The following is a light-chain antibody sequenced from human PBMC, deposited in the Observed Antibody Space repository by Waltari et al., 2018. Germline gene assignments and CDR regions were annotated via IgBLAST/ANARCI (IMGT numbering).Light chain of an antibody. CDR2: TAS. CDR1: QGMGTW. V-gene: IGKV1-12*01. Sequence: DIKMTQSPSSVSASVETRVTITCRASQGMGTWLAWYQQKPGKAPRLLIYTASGLRDGVPSRFSGSGSGTDFTLTINSLQPEDFAIYYCQQSHSFPRTFGQGTRVDIK. J-gene: IGKJ1*01. CDR3: QQSHSFPRT.